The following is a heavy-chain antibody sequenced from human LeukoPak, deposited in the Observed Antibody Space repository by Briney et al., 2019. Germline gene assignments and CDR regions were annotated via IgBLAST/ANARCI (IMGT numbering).Heavy chain of an antibody. CDR3: AKDLYYYDSSGYP. CDR2: ISYDGSNK. V-gene: IGHV3-30*18. Sequence: PGGSLRLSCAASGFTFSSYGMHWVRQAPGKGLEWVEVISYDGSNKYYADSVKGRFTISRDNSKNTLYLQMNSLRAEDTAVYYCAKDLYYYDSSGYPWGQGTLVTVSS. D-gene: IGHD3-22*01. CDR1: GFTFSSYG. J-gene: IGHJ4*02.